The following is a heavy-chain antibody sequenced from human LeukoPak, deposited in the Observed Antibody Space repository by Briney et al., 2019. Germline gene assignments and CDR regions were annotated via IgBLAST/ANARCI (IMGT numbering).Heavy chain of an antibody. V-gene: IGHV4-34*01. CDR2: INHSGST. J-gene: IGHJ4*02. CDR1: GGSFSGYY. CDR3: ARDMAVGGSGYIYDY. D-gene: IGHD3-3*01. Sequence: SETLSLTCAVYGGSFSGYYWSWIRQPPGKGLEWIGEINHSGSTNYNPSLKSRVTISVDTSKNQFSLKLSSVTAADTAVYYCARDMAVGGSGYIYDYWGQGTLVTVPS.